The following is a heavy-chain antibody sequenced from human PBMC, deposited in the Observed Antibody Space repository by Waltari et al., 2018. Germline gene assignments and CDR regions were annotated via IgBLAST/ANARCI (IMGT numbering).Heavy chain of an antibody. CDR3: ARAGLGSPVEWLRLFDQ. D-gene: IGHD5-12*01. CDR1: GFTFSYNY. V-gene: IGHV3-53*01. J-gene: IGHJ4*02. CDR2: ISAVGYT. Sequence: EVQLVEAGGGLIQPGGSLRLCWAASGFTFSYNYLSWVRRAPGKGLEWVAVISAVGYTYYANSVKGRFTISRDNSKSTLYLEMSSLRAEDTAVYYWARAGLGSPVEWLRLFDQWGQGTLVTVSS.